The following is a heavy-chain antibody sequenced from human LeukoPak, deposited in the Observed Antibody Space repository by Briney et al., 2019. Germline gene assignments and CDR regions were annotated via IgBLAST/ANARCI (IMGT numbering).Heavy chain of an antibody. CDR3: ARWKRRYCSSTSCYGWFDP. V-gene: IGHV4-4*07. J-gene: IGHJ5*02. D-gene: IGHD2-2*01. CDR1: SGSISSYY. Sequence: SQSLCLTCTVSSGSISSYYSSCVRQPAGKGLEWIGRIYTSGCTNYNPSLKSRVTISVGTSKNQFSLKLSSVTAADTAVYYCARWKRRYCSSTSCYGWFDPWGQGTLVTVSS. CDR2: IYTSGCT.